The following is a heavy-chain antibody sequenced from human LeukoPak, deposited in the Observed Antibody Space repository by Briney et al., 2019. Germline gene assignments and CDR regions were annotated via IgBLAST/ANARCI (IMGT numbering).Heavy chain of an antibody. Sequence: SETLSLTCTVSGGSVSSGSYYWSWIRQPPGKGLEWIGYIYYSGSTNYNPSLKSRVTISVDTSKNQFSLHLSSVTPEDTAVYYCARDDDGWLWAFELWGQGTPVIVSS. V-gene: IGHV4-61*01. CDR1: GGSVSSGSYY. CDR2: IYYSGST. J-gene: IGHJ4*02. CDR3: ARDDDGWLWAFEL. D-gene: IGHD3-9*01.